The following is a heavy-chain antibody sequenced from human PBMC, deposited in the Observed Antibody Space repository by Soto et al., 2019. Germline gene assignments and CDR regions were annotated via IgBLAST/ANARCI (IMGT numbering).Heavy chain of an antibody. J-gene: IGHJ6*02. CDR3: TRGADAYYYGSGSYPRDYYGMDV. V-gene: IGHV1-69*12. CDR1: GGTFSSYA. Sequence: QVQLVQSGAEVKKPGSSVKVSCKASGGTFSSYAISWVRQAPGQGLEWMGGIIPIFGTANYAQKFQGRVTITADESTSTAYMELSSLRSEDTAVYYCTRGADAYYYGSGSYPRDYYGMDVWGQGTTVTVSS. D-gene: IGHD3-10*01. CDR2: IIPIFGTA.